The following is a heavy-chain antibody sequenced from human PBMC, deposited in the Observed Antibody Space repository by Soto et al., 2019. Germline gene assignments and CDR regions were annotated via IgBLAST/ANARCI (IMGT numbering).Heavy chain of an antibody. CDR1: GGSFSGYY. CDR2: INHSGST. D-gene: IGHD2-8*02. V-gene: IGHV4-34*01. Sequence: PSETLSLTCAVYGGSFSGYYWTWIRQPPGTGLEWIGEINHSGSTNYNPSLKSRVTISLDTSKNQFSLKLTSVTAVDTAVYYCARDKITGLFDYWGQGTLVTVSS. CDR3: ARDKITGLFDY. J-gene: IGHJ4*02.